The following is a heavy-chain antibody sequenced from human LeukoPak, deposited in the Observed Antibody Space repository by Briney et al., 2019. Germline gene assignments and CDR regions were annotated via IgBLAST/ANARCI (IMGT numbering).Heavy chain of an antibody. CDR2: INHSGST. Sequence: SETLSLTCAVYGGSFSGYYWSWIRQPPGKGLEWIGEINHSGSTNYNPSLKSRVTIAVDTSKNQFSLKLSSVTAADTAVYYCARGYRYYYGSGSYYTPRYFDYWGQGTLVTVSS. CDR3: ARGYRYYYGSGSYYTPRYFDY. J-gene: IGHJ4*02. V-gene: IGHV4-34*01. CDR1: GGSFSGYY. D-gene: IGHD3-10*01.